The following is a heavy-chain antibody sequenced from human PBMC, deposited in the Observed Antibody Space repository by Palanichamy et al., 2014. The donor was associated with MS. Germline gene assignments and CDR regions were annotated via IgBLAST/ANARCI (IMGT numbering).Heavy chain of an antibody. Sequence: QVQLQESGPGLVKPSQTLSLTYTVSGGSIGSGGYFWSWVRQRPGKGLEWIAYISHSGSTDYNPSLQSRLTISLDTSKNHFSLNLNSVFAADTAVYYCARVGRGFDYWGQGTLVTVSS. J-gene: IGHJ4*02. CDR1: GGSIGSGGYF. CDR2: ISHSGST. V-gene: IGHV4-31*03. D-gene: IGHD3-10*01. CDR3: ARVGRGFDY.